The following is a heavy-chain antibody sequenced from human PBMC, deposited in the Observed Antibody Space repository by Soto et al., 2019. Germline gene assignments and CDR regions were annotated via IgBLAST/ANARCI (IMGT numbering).Heavy chain of an antibody. Sequence: PGGSLRLSCAASGFTFSSYGMHWVRQAPGKGLEWVAVISYDGSNKYYADSVKGRFTISRDNSKNTLYLQMNSLRAEDTAVYYCAKDYSGYYDLWGQGTLVTVSS. J-gene: IGHJ4*02. V-gene: IGHV3-30*18. CDR2: ISYDGSNK. D-gene: IGHD3-10*01. CDR1: GFTFSSYG. CDR3: AKDYSGYYDL.